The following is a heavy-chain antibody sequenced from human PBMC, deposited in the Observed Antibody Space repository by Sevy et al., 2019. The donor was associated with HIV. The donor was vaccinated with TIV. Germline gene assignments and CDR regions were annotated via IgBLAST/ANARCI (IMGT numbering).Heavy chain of an antibody. V-gene: IGHV4-59*01. CDR3: ARGAVAAINWFDP. D-gene: IGHD6-19*01. CDR1: GGSISSYY. Sequence: SETLSLTCTVSGGSISSYYWSWIRQPPGKGLEWIGYIYYSGSTNSNPSLKSRVTISVDTSKNQFSLKLSSVTAADTAVYYCARGAVAAINWFDPWGQGTLVTVSS. CDR2: IYYSGST. J-gene: IGHJ5*02.